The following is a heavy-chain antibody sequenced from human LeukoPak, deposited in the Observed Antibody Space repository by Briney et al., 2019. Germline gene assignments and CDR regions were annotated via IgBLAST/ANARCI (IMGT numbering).Heavy chain of an antibody. D-gene: IGHD1-20*01. CDR1: GFTFSSYW. CDR2: IKQDGSEK. Sequence: PGGSLRLSCAASGFTFSSYWMSWVRQAPGKGLEWVANIKQDGSEKYYVDSVKGRFTISRDNSKSTLYLQMNSLRAEDTAVYYCAKGTSYNWNDGWFDPWGNGILVTVSS. V-gene: IGHV3-7*01. CDR3: AKGTSYNWNDGWFDP. J-gene: IGHJ5*02.